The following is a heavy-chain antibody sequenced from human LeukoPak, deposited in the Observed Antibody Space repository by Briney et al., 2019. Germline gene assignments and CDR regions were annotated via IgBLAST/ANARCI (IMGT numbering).Heavy chain of an antibody. V-gene: IGHV4-59*12. CDR2: IYYSGGT. J-gene: IGHJ5*02. CDR1: GGSISSYY. CDR3: ARRELLWFGGAYNWFDP. D-gene: IGHD3-10*01. Sequence: SETLSLTCTVSGGSISSYYLSWIRQPPGKGLEWIGYIYYSGGTDYNPSLKSRVTISVDTSKNQFSLKLSSVTAADTAVYYCARRELLWFGGAYNWFDPWGQGTLVTVSS.